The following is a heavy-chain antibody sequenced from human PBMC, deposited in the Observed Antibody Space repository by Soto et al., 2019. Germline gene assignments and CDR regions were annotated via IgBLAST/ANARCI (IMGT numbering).Heavy chain of an antibody. Sequence: QVQLVQSGAEVKKPGASVKVSCKASGYTFTSYGISWVRQAPGQGLEWMGWISAYNGNTNYAQKLQGRVTMTTDTSASTAYMELKSMRSDDTAVYCCARPGNYDSSGYKRGNAFDIWGQGTMVTDSS. CDR2: ISAYNGNT. CDR3: ARPGNYDSSGYKRGNAFDI. V-gene: IGHV1-18*01. D-gene: IGHD3-22*01. CDR1: GYTFTSYG. J-gene: IGHJ3*02.